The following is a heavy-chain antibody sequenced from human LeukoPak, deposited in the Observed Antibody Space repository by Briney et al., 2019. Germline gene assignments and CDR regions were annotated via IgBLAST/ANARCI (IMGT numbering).Heavy chain of an antibody. Sequence: GGSLRLSCAASGFTVSSNYMSWVRQAPGKGLEWVSAIKGRFTISRDNAKNSLYLQMNSLRAEDTAVYYCAELGITMIGGVWGKGTTVTISS. CDR2: I. D-gene: IGHD3-10*02. J-gene: IGHJ6*04. V-gene: IGHV3-69-1*02. CDR1: GFTVSSNY. CDR3: AELGITMIGGV.